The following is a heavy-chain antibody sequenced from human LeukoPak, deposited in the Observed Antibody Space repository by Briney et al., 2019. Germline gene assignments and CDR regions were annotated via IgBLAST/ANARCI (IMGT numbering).Heavy chain of an antibody. J-gene: IGHJ6*03. D-gene: IGHD1-26*01. CDR1: GFTFDDYA. CDR3: AKVGGSYFYYYYMDV. Sequence: GGSLRLSCAASGFTFDDYAMHWVRQAPEKGLEWVSLVSGDGGTTYYADSVKGRFTISRDNSKNSLYLQMNSLRTEDTALYYCAKVGGSYFYYYYMDVWGKGTMVTVSS. V-gene: IGHV3-43*02. CDR2: VSGDGGTT.